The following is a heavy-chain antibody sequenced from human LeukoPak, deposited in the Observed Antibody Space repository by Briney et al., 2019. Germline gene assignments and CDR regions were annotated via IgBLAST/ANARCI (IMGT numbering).Heavy chain of an antibody. CDR3: ARSDSYAAFDI. Sequence: ASVKVSCKASGGTFSSYAISWVRQAPGQGLEWMGRIIPILGIANYAQKFQGRVTITADKSTSTAYMELSSLRSEDTAAYYCARSDSYAAFDIWGQGTMVTVSS. V-gene: IGHV1-69*04. CDR2: IIPILGIA. J-gene: IGHJ3*02. CDR1: GGTFSSYA. D-gene: IGHD3-16*01.